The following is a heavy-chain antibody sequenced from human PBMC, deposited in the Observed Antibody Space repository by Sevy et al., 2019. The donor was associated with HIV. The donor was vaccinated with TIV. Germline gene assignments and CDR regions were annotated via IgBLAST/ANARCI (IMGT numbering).Heavy chain of an antibody. J-gene: IGHJ4*02. CDR3: VRAVAADGSF. CDR1: GFSLNTYW. V-gene: IGHV3-7*01. Sequence: GGSLRLSCAASGFSLNTYWMSWVRQAPGKGLEWVANIKQDESVTYYVDSVKGRFTISRDNARNFLYLQMNSLRAEDTARYYCVRAVAADGSFWGQGTLVTVSS. CDR2: IKQDESVT. D-gene: IGHD6-13*01.